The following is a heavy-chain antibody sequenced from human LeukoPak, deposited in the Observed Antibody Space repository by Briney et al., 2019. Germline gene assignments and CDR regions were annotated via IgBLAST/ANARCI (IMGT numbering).Heavy chain of an antibody. CDR2: IIPIFGTA. CDR3: AIAAAGTGWFDP. CDR1: GGTFSSYA. V-gene: IGHV1-69*06. D-gene: IGHD6-13*01. J-gene: IGHJ5*02. Sequence: VASVKVSCKASGGTFSSYAISWVRRAPGRGLEWMGGIIPIFGTANYAQKFQGRVTITADKSTSTAYMELSSLRPEDTAVYYCAIAAAGTGWFDPWGQGTLVTVSS.